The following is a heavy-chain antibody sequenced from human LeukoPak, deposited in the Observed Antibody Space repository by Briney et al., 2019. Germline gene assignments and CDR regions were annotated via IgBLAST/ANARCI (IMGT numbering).Heavy chain of an antibody. D-gene: IGHD5-24*01. Sequence: ASVKVSCKASGYTFTSYYMHWVRQAPGQGLEGMGVINPSGGTTNYAQKFQGRVTMTRDMSTSTVYMELSSLRSEDTAVYYCARDIIRRDGYNLAYWGQGTLVTVSS. J-gene: IGHJ4*02. V-gene: IGHV1-46*01. CDR1: GYTFTSYY. CDR2: INPSGGTT. CDR3: ARDIIRRDGYNLAY.